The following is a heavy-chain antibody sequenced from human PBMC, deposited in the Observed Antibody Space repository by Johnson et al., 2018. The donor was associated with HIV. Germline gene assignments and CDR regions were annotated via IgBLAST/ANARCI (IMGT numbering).Heavy chain of an antibody. Sequence: QVQLVESGGGLVKPGGSLRLSCEASAFTFSNAWMSWVRQAPGKGLEWVSYISSDGTTIYDAASVKGRFTISRYNAKNSLYLQMNSLRAEDTAVYYCARDPPSLLRGAFDIWGQGTMVTVSS. CDR2: ISSDGTTI. D-gene: IGHD3-16*01. V-gene: IGHV3-11*04. J-gene: IGHJ3*02. CDR1: AFTFSNAW. CDR3: ARDPPSLLRGAFDI.